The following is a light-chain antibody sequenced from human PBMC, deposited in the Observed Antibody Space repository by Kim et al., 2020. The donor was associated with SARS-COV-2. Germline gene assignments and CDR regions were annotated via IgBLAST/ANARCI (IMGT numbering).Light chain of an antibody. J-gene: IGKJ5*01. CDR1: QDIRNE. Sequence: ASVGDRVTITCRASQDIRNELGWYQQKPGKAPKRLIYGASSLQSGVPSRFSGSGSGTEFTLTISSVQPEDFATYYCLQHSTYSITFGQGTQLEIK. CDR2: GAS. V-gene: IGKV1-17*01. CDR3: LQHSTYSIT.